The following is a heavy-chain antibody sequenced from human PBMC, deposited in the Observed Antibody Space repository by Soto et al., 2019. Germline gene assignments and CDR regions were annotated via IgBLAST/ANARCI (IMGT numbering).Heavy chain of an antibody. CDR1: GGSFSGYY. CDR2: INHSGST. CDR3: ARGRPHLATVVRVIQK. V-gene: IGHV4-34*01. Sequence: QVQLQQWGAGLLKPSETLSLTCAVYGGSFSGYYWSWIRQPPGKGLEWIGEINHSGSTNYNPYLKTRVTISVGTSKNQFTLELSSVTAADTAVYYCARGRPHLATVVRVIQKWGQGTLGSVSS. D-gene: IGHD4-17*01. J-gene: IGHJ1*01.